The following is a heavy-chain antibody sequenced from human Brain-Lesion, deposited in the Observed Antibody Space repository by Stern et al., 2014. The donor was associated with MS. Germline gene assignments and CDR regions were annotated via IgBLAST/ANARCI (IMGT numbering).Heavy chain of an antibody. V-gene: IGHV2-26*01. CDR2: IFSNDEK. D-gene: IGHD5-18*01. Sequence: QVTLRESGPVLVKPTETLTLTCTVSGFSLSHARMGVSWIRQPPGKPLEWLAPIFSNDEKFYSTSLKSRLTISRDTSKSQVVLTMTNVDPVDTATYYCARIEDNYGHMGEFDYWGQGTLVTVSS. CDR1: GFSLSHARMG. CDR3: ARIEDNYGHMGEFDY. J-gene: IGHJ4*02.